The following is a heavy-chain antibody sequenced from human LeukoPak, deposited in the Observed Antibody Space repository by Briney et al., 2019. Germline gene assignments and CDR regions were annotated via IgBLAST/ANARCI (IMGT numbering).Heavy chain of an antibody. CDR1: GFTFSTSW. CDR2: IKPEGDEK. V-gene: IGHV3-7*03. CDR3: ARVPPGYCSGGSCHWRYYYYYMDV. Sequence: GGSLRLSCVASGFTFSTSWMSWIRQAPGKGLEWVATIKPEGDEKFYVDSVKGRFTFSRDNTKNSLYLQMNSLRAEDTALYYCARVPPGYCSGGSCHWRYYYYYMDVWGKGTTVTVSS. J-gene: IGHJ6*03. D-gene: IGHD2-15*01.